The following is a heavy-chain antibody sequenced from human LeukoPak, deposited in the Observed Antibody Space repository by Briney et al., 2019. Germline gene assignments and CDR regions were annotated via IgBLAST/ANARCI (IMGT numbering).Heavy chain of an antibody. D-gene: IGHD3-22*01. Sequence: ASVKVSCKASGYTFTSYGISWVRQAPGQGLEWMGRISAYNGNTNYAQKLQGRVTMTTDTSTSTAYMELGSLRSDDTAVYYCARDEARYSSGYYPNWFDPWGQGTLVTVSS. CDR1: GYTFTSYG. CDR3: ARDEARYSSGYYPNWFDP. V-gene: IGHV1-18*01. J-gene: IGHJ5*02. CDR2: ISAYNGNT.